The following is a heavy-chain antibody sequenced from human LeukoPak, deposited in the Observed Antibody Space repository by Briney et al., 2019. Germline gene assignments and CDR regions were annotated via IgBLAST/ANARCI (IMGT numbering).Heavy chain of an antibody. V-gene: IGHV1-69*04. Sequence: GASVKVSCKASGGTFSSYAISWVRQAPGQGLEWMGRIIPILGIANYAQKFQGRVTITADKSTSTAYMELSSLRSEDTAVYYCARDTSDIVVVVAAHGHYAFDIWGQGTMVTVSS. CDR1: GGTFSSYA. J-gene: IGHJ3*02. CDR2: IIPILGIA. CDR3: ARDTSDIVVVVAAHGHYAFDI. D-gene: IGHD2-15*01.